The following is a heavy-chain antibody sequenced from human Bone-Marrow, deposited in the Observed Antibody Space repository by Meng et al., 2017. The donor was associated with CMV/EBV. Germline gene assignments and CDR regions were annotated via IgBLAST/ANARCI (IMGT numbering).Heavy chain of an antibody. J-gene: IGHJ3*02. V-gene: IGHV3-30*04. Sequence: GESLKISCAASGFTFSSYAMHWVRQAPGKGLEWVAVISYDGSNKYYADSVKGRFTISRDNSKNTLFLQMNSLRAEDTAVYYCARRDFGNAFDIWGQGTMVTVSS. CDR2: ISYDGSNK. CDR1: GFTFSSYA. CDR3: ARRDFGNAFDI. D-gene: IGHD3-3*01.